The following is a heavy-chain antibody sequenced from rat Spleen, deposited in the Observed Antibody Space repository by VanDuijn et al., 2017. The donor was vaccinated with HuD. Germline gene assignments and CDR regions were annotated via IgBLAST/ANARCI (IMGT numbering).Heavy chain of an antibody. CDR3: ARLELGWYFDF. J-gene: IGHJ1*01. CDR2: IIYDGSST. V-gene: IGHV5-7*01. D-gene: IGHD5-1*01. CDR1: GFTFSPFA. Sequence: EVQLVESGGGLVQPGRSLTLSCAASGFTFSPFAMAWVRQAPKKGLEWVATIIYDGSSTYYRDSVKGRFIISRDNAKNTQYLQMDSLRSEDTATYYCARLELGWYFDFWGPGTMVTVSS.